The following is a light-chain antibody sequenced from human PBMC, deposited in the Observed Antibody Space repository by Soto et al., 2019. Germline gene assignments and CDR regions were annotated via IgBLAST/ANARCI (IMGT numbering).Light chain of an antibody. J-gene: IGLJ2*01. V-gene: IGLV3-21*02. CDR1: NIGDKS. CDR2: DDS. Sequence: SYVLTQPPSVSVAPRQTAKISCGGDNIGDKSVHWYQQKPGQAPVMLLYDDSARPSGIPERFSGSNSGNTATLTISRVEAGDEADYYCQVWDHVSDHPLFAGGTKLTVL. CDR3: QVWDHVSDHPL.